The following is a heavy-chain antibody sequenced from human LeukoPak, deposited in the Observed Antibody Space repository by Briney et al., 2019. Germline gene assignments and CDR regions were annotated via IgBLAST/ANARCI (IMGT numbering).Heavy chain of an antibody. J-gene: IGHJ4*02. CDR2: ISSSSIYI. CDR1: GFTFNVYN. D-gene: IGHD3-10*01. Sequence: PGGSLRLSCAASGFTFNVYNMNWVRQAPGKGLEWVSSISSSSIYIYYADSVKGRFTISRDNANNSLYLQMNSLRAEDTAVYYCARYQNFGHFDYWGQGTLVTVSS. CDR3: ARYQNFGHFDY. V-gene: IGHV3-21*01.